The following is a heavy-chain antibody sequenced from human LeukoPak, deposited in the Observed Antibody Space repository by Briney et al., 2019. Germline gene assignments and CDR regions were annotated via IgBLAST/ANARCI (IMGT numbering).Heavy chain of an antibody. J-gene: IGHJ5*02. Sequence: VASVKVSCKASGYTFTGYYMHWVRQAPGQGLEWMGWINPNSGGTNYAQKFQGRVTMTRDTSISTAYMELSRLRSDDTAVHYCARDLDSSGWYRKGNWFDPWGQGTLVTVSS. CDR1: GYTFTGYY. CDR3: ARDLDSSGWYRKGNWFDP. CDR2: INPNSGGT. D-gene: IGHD6-19*01. V-gene: IGHV1-2*02.